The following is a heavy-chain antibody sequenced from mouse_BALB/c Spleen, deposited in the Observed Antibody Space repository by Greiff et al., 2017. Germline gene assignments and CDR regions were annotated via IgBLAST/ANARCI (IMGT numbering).Heavy chain of an antibody. V-gene: IGHV1S81*02. D-gene: IGHD1-1*01. CDR3: ASSPLLRRYFDY. CDR1: GYTFTSYW. J-gene: IGHJ2*01. Sequence: QVQLQQPGAELVKPGASVKLSCKASGYTFTSYWMHWVKQRPGQGLEWIGEINPSNGRTNYNEKFKSKATLTVDKSSSTAYMQLSSLTSEDSAVYYCASSPLLRRYFDYWGQGTTLTVSS. CDR2: INPSNGRT.